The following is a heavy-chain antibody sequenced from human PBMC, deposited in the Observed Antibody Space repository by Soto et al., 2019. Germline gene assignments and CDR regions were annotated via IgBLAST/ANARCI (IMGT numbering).Heavy chain of an antibody. CDR2: MNPNSGNT. Sequence: QVHLVQSGAEVRKPGASVKVSCKASGYTFTSYDINWVRQATGQGLEWMGWMNPNSGNTAYAQKFQGRVTMTRNTSISTAHMELSSMRSEDTAVYSCARERTRGFDPWGQGTLVTVSS. V-gene: IGHV1-8*01. CDR1: GYTFTSYD. CDR3: ARERTRGFDP. J-gene: IGHJ5*02.